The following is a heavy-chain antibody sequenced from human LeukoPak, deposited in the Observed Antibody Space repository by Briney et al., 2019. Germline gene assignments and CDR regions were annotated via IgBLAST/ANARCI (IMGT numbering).Heavy chain of an antibody. Sequence: GGSLRLSCAASGFTFSSYSMNWVRQAPGKGLEWVSSISSSSSYIYYADSVKGRFTISRDNAKNSLYLQMNSLRAEDTAVYYCARGYGVHDAFDIWGQGTMATVSS. CDR3: ARGYGVHDAFDI. CDR2: ISSSSSYI. V-gene: IGHV3-21*04. CDR1: GFTFSSYS. J-gene: IGHJ3*02. D-gene: IGHD4-17*01.